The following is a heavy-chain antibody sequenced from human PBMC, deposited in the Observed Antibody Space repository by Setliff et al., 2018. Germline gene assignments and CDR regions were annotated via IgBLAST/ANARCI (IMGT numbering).Heavy chain of an antibody. CDR2: IYYSGST. CDR1: GGSISSGGYY. D-gene: IGHD3-16*02. J-gene: IGHJ3*02. CDR3: ASRTYYDYLWGSYRRNDAFDI. Sequence: SETLSLTCTVSGGSISSGGYYWSWIRQHPGKGLEWIGYIYYSGSTNYNPSLENRVTISVDTSKNQFSLKLSSVTAADTAVYYCASRTYYDYLWGSYRRNDAFDIWGQGTMVTVSS. V-gene: IGHV4-61*08.